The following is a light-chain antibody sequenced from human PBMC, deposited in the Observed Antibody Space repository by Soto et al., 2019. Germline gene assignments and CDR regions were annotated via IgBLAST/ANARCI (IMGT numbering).Light chain of an antibody. CDR3: ATWDDRLNGVV. J-gene: IGLJ2*01. CDR2: SNN. V-gene: IGLV1-44*01. Sequence: QPVLTQPPSASATPGQRVTISCSGSSSNIGGNVVNWYQQLPGTAPKVLIYSNNYRPSGVPDRFSGSKSGTSASLAIGGLQSEDEADYYCATWDDRLNGVVFGGGTKLTVL. CDR1: SSNIGGNV.